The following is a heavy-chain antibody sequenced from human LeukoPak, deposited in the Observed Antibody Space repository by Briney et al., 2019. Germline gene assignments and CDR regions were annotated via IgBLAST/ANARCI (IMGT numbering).Heavy chain of an antibody. Sequence: ASVKVSCEASGYTFTSYYMHWVRQAPGQGLEWMGIINPSGGSTSYAQKFQGRVTMTRDTSTSTVYMELSSLRSEDTAVYYCARAPGYYDSSGVFDYWGQGTLVTVSS. CDR3: ARAPGYYDSSGVFDY. CDR2: INPSGGST. J-gene: IGHJ4*02. V-gene: IGHV1-46*01. CDR1: GYTFTSYY. D-gene: IGHD3-22*01.